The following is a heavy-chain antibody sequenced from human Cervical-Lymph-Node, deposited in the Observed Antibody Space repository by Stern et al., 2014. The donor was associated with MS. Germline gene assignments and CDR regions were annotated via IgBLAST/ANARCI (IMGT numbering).Heavy chain of an antibody. V-gene: IGHV1-46*01. CDR1: GYTFTSYY. Sequence: QVQLVQSGAEVKTPGASVKLSCKASGYTFTSYYMHWVRQAPGQGLEWMGRINPSGGSTNYAQKFQGRVTLTRDTSTSTVYMELSSLRSEDTAVYYCAREVAGHRLGMMDVWGQGTSVTVSS. CDR2: INPSGGST. D-gene: IGHD6-19*01. CDR3: AREVAGHRLGMMDV. J-gene: IGHJ6*02.